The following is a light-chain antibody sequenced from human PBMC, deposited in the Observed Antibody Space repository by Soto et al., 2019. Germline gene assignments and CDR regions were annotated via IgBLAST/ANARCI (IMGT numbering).Light chain of an antibody. J-gene: IGKJ1*01. CDR2: GAS. CDR1: QSIGSN. Sequence: EIVLTQSPDTLSVSPGESATLSCRASQSIGSNLPWYQQKPGQSPRLLIYGASSRATGVPVRFSGSGSGVGFTLTIGGLQSEDFAVYHCQQYNQWPGTFGQGTKVDIK. CDR3: QQYNQWPGT. V-gene: IGKV3-15*01.